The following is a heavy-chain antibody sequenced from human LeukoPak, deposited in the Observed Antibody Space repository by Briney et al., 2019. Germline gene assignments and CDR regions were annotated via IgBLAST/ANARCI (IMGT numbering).Heavy chain of an antibody. V-gene: IGHV3-74*03. CDR3: VRDRVGPDY. CDR1: GFTFSSAW. D-gene: IGHD1-26*01. Sequence: QPGGSLRLSCAASGFTFSSAWMHWVRQGPGTGLVWVSRINDDGTTTYAVSVKGRFTISRDNAKNTLYLQMNSLRAEDTAVYYCVRDRVGPDYWGQGTLVTVSS. CDR2: INDDGTT. J-gene: IGHJ4*02.